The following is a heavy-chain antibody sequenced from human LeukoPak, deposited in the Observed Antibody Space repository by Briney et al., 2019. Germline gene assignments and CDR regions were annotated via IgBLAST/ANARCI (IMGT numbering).Heavy chain of an antibody. V-gene: IGHV3-74*01. CDR2: VPNDGSDT. D-gene: IGHD3-3*01. J-gene: IGHJ4*02. CDR3: ATSGIGHYNFDF. CDR1: GFIFSNYW. Sequence: GGSLRLSCAASGFIFSNYWMHWFRQVPGKGLMWVSRVPNDGSDTGYADSVKGRFTISRDDAKNTLFLQMNSLRAEDTAVYYCATSGIGHYNFDFWGQGALVTVSS.